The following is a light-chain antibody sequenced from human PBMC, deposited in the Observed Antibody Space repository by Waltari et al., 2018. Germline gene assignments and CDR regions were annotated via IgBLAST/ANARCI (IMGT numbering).Light chain of an antibody. CDR2: DVS. CDR1: SSDVGGYNY. V-gene: IGLV2-11*01. J-gene: IGLJ2*01. Sequence: QSALTQPRSVSGSPGQSVTISCTGTSSDVGGYNYVSWYQHPPGKAPKLIIYDVSKRPSGVPDRFSGSKSGNAASLTISGLQAEDEADYYCCSYAGSYTFVVFGGGTKVTVL. CDR3: CSYAGSYTFVV.